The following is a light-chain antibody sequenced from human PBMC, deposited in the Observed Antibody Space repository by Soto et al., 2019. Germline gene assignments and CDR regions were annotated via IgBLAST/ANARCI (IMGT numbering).Light chain of an antibody. CDR1: QSVSSKY. V-gene: IGKV3-20*01. CDR3: QQYGSSLFT. J-gene: IGKJ3*01. CDR2: GTS. Sequence: EIVLTQSPGTLSLSPGERATLSCRASQSVSSKYLAWYQQKPGQAPRVLIYGTSIRASGVPERFSGGGSGTDFTVTITKLEPQHFAVNYFQQYGSSLFTFGHGKKVDFK.